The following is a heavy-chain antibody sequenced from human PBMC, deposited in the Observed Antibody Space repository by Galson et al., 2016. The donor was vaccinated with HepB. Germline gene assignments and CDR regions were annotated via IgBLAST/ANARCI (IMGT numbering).Heavy chain of an antibody. Sequence: SETLSLTCTVSGGSISISSYYWGWILRPPGKGLEWIGSIDHSGSTYYNPSLKSRVTISIDTSKNQFSLKVNSVTAADTAVYYCARSGSYYFWFDPWGLGTLVTVSS. D-gene: IGHD1-26*01. CDR2: IDHSGST. CDR3: ARSGSYYFWFDP. V-gene: IGHV4-39*01. CDR1: GGSISISSYY. J-gene: IGHJ5*02.